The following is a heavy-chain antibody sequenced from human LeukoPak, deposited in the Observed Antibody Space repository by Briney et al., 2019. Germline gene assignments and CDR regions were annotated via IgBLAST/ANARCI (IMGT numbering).Heavy chain of an antibody. CDR1: AFTFSSHA. J-gene: IGHJ4*02. CDR3: VYYDSSGYYYGRLRY. V-gene: IGHV3-23*01. Sequence: GSLRLSCVASAFTFSSHAMSWVRQTPGKGLEWVSGISADGLRIHYVDSVKGRFTISRDNSKNTLYLQVNSLRAGDTTVYFCVYYDSSGYYYGRLRYWGQGTPVTVSS. CDR2: ISADGLRI. D-gene: IGHD3-22*01.